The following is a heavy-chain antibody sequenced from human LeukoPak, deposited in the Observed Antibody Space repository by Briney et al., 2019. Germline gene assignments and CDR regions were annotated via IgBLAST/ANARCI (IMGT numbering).Heavy chain of an antibody. D-gene: IGHD3-10*01. CDR2: ISWDVSST. CDR1: GFTFDDYT. V-gene: IGHV3-43*01. Sequence: PGGSLRLSCAASGFTFDDYTMHRVRQVPGKGLECVSLISWDVSSTYYADSVKGRFTISRDNSKNPLYLQMNSLRTEDTALYYCARGQYYYGSGIYYNPLEPGLDYWGQGTLVTVSS. J-gene: IGHJ4*02. CDR3: ARGQYYYGSGIYYNPLEPGLDY.